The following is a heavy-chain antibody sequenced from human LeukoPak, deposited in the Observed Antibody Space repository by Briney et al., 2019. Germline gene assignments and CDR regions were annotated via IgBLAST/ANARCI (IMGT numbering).Heavy chain of an antibody. V-gene: IGHV4-4*02. J-gene: IGHJ4*02. CDR3: ARVSDILTGYALDY. D-gene: IGHD3-9*01. CDR2: IHHTGMT. Sequence: PSETLSLTCAVSRGSISSSNWWSWVRQPPGKGLEWIGEIHHTGMTNYNPSLKSRVTISVDTSKNQFSLKLSSVTAADTAVYYCARVSDILTGYALDYWGQGTLVTVSS. CDR1: RGSISSSNW.